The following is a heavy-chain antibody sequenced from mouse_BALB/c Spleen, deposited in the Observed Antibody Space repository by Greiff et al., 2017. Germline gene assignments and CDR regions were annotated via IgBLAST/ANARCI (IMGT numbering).Heavy chain of an antibody. V-gene: IGHV3-2*02. J-gene: IGHJ2*01. CDR3: ARSPFITTVVADY. CDR2: ISYSGST. D-gene: IGHD1-1*01. CDR1: GYSITSDYA. Sequence: VQLKESGPGLVKPSQSLSLTCTVTGYSITSDYAWNWIRQFPGNKLEWMGYISYSGSTSYNPSLKSRISITRDTSKNQFFLQLNSVTTEDTATYYCARSPFITTVVADYWGQGTTLTVSS.